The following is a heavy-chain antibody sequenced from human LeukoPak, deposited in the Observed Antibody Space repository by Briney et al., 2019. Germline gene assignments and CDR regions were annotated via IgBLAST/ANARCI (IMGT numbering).Heavy chain of an antibody. J-gene: IGHJ3*02. D-gene: IGHD6-13*01. CDR3: AKVPTAAAGTPRAFDI. CDR2: ISGSGGST. V-gene: IGHV3-23*01. Sequence: PGGSLRLSCAASGFTFSSYAMSWVRQAPGKGLEWVSAISGSGGSTYYADSVKGRFTISRDNSKNTLYLQMNSLRAEDTAVYYCAKVPTAAAGTPRAFDIWGQGTMVTVSS. CDR1: GFTFSSYA.